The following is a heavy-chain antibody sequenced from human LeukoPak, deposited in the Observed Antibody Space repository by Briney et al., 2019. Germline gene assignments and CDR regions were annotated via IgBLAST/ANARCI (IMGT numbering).Heavy chain of an antibody. J-gene: IGHJ5*02. CDR3: AKEYAVAGPQFLRWFDP. CDR1: GIIFRSYW. CDR2: IKEDGSEK. V-gene: IGHV3-7*03. Sequence: GGSLRLSCAASGIIFRSYWMSWVRQAPGKGLEWVANIKEDGSEKYYVDSVEGRFTISRDNAKNSLYLQMNSLRAEDTAVYYCAKEYAVAGPQFLRWFDPWGQGTLVTVSS. D-gene: IGHD6-19*01.